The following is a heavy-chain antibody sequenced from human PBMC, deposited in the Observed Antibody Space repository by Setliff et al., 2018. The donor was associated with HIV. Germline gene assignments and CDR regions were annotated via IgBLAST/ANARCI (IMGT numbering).Heavy chain of an antibody. J-gene: IGHJ4*02. Sequence: SETLSLTCTVSGDSMSSSSYYWGWIRQSPGKGLEWIASIRSSGDTYYNPSLQSRVIISVDTSNNQISLKLTSVTAADTAVYYCTIPASSLAPNWGRGTQVTVSS. V-gene: IGHV4-39*01. CDR1: GDSMSSSSYY. CDR3: TIPASSLAPN. CDR2: IRSSGDT.